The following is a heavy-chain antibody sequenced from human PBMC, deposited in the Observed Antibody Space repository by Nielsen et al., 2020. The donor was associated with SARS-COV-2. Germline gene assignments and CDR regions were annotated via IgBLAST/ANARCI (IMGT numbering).Heavy chain of an antibody. V-gene: IGHV1-69*13. Sequence: SVTVSCKPSRCSFSNYAISWVRHAPGQALEWIGGIIPIFGTANYAQKFQGRVTITADESTSTAYMELSSLRSEDTAVYYCARASGSTQRDAFDIWGQGTMVTVSS. CDR3: ARASGSTQRDAFDI. CDR2: IIPIFGTA. D-gene: IGHD3-22*01. J-gene: IGHJ3*02. CDR1: RCSFSNYA.